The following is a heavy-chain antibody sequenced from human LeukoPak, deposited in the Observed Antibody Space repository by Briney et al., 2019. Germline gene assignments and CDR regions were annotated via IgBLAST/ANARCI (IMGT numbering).Heavy chain of an antibody. J-gene: IGHJ4*02. CDR3: AKVHRRDGYNFDY. D-gene: IGHD5-24*01. V-gene: IGHV3-23*01. CDR1: RFTFSSYA. CDR2: ISGSGGST. Sequence: GWSLRHSCAASRFTFSSYAMSEVRQAPGKEVEWVSAISGSGGSTYYADSVKGRFSISRDNSKNTLYLQMNSLSAEDTAVYYCAKVHRRDGYNFDYWGQGTLVTVSS.